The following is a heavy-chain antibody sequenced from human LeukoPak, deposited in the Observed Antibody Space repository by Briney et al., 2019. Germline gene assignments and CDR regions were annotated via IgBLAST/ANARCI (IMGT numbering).Heavy chain of an antibody. D-gene: IGHD4-17*01. V-gene: IGHV1-2*02. CDR2: INPNNGGT. CDR3: ALVTTLTSRFDF. CDR1: GYTFTGYY. Sequence: GASVKVSCKTSGYTFTGYYMHWVRQAPGQGLEWMGWINPNNGGTDYAQEFQGRVTMSRDTSINTAYMELSRLRFDDTAVYHCALVTTLTSRFDFWGQGTLVTVSS. J-gene: IGHJ4*02.